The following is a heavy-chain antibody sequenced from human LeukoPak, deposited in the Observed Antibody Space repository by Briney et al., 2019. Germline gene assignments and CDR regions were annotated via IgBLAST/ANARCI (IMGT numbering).Heavy chain of an antibody. CDR1: GFWFSNYG. V-gene: IGHV3-23*01. D-gene: IGHD3/OR15-3a*01. J-gene: IGHJ4*02. CDR2: ISGNGDDA. CDR3: AKRDWPYYFDY. Sequence: PGGSQRLCRAASGFWFSNYGINWVRQAPGKGLEWVSVISGNGDDAFYADSVKGRFRISRDNSKNTVYLQMNSLRADDTAVYYCAKRDWPYYFDYWGQGTLVAVSS.